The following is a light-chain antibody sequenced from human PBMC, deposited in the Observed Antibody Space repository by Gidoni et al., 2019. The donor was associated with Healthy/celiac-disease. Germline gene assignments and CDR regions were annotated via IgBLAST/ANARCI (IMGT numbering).Light chain of an antibody. CDR2: DAS. Sequence: DIQMTRSPSSLSASVGDRVTITCQASQDISNYLNWYKQKPGKAPKLLIYDASNLETGVPSRFSGSGSGTDFTFTISSLHPEDIATYYCQQYDNLPLTFGGGTKVEIK. CDR1: QDISNY. CDR3: QQYDNLPLT. J-gene: IGKJ4*01. V-gene: IGKV1-33*01.